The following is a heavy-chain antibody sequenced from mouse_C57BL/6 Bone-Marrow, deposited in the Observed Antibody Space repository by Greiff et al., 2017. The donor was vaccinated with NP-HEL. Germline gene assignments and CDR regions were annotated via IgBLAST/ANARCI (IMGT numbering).Heavy chain of an antibody. D-gene: IGHD1-1*01. CDR2: ISSGSSTI. J-gene: IGHJ2*01. CDR1: GFTFSDYG. V-gene: IGHV5-17*01. Sequence: EVQLVESGGGLVKPGGSLKLSCAASGFTFSDYGMHWVRQAPEKGLEWVAYISSGSSTIYYADTVKGRFTITRDNAKNTLFLEMTSLKSEDTAMYYCARGNYCSNFDYWGQGTTLTVSS. CDR3: ARGNYCSNFDY.